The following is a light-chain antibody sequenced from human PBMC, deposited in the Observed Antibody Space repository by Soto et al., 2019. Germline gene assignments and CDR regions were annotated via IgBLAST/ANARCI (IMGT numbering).Light chain of an antibody. CDR1: QSVSSN. V-gene: IGKV3-15*01. CDR3: QQNKDWPGT. J-gene: IGKJ1*01. Sequence: ERVMTQSPATLSVSPGERATLSCRASQSVSSNLAWYQQKPGQAPRLLIYGASTRATGIPARFSGSGSGTEFTLTISSLQSEDFGVYYCQQNKDWPGTFGQGTKVDIK. CDR2: GAS.